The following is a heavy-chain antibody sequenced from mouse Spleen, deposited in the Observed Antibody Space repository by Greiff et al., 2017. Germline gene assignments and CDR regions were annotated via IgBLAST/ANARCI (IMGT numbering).Heavy chain of an antibody. CDR3: ERRGIHQGYYAMDY. J-gene: IGHJ4*01. CDR1: GFTFSSFG. V-gene: IGHV5-17*02. CDR2: ISSGSITI. D-gene: IGHD5-2*01. Sequence: EVQVVESGGGLVQPGGSRKLSCAASGFTFSSFGMHWVRQAPEKGLEWVAYISSGSITIYYAATVKGRFIISRDNPKNTLFLQMTSLRSEETAMYYCERRGIHQGYYAMDYWGQGTSVTVSA.